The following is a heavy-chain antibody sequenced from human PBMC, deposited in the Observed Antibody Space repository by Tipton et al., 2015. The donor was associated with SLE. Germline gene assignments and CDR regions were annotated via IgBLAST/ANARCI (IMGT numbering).Heavy chain of an antibody. CDR2: IIYSGGTT. J-gene: IGHJ4*02. V-gene: IGHV3-23*03. D-gene: IGHD6-13*01. Sequence: SLRLSCAASGFTFSSYAMNWVRQAPGKGLEWVSIIYSGGTTFYADSVKGRFTISRDNSKNTLYLQMNSLRTEDTAVYYCAKDRRSWPYYFDYWGQGTRVTVSS. CDR3: AKDRRSWPYYFDY. CDR1: GFTFSSYA.